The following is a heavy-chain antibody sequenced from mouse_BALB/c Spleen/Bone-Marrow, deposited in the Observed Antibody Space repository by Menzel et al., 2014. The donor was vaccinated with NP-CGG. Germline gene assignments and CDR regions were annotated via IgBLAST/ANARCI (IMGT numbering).Heavy chain of an antibody. D-gene: IGHD2-10*02. CDR3: TRQYGNYCAMDY. CDR2: IYPXDSYT. CDR1: GYTFXSYW. J-gene: IGHJ4*01. Sequence: QVQLQQSGAERVRPGASVKVSCKASGYTFXSYWINWVKQRPGQGLEWIGNIYPXDSYTNYNQNFKDKATLTVDKSSSTAYMQLSSPTSEDSAVYYCTRQYGNYCAMDYWGQGTSVTVSS. V-gene: IGHV1-69*02.